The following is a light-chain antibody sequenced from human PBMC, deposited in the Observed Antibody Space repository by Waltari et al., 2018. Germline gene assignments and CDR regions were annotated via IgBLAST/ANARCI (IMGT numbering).Light chain of an antibody. CDR2: GAS. Sequence: EIVLTQSPATLSLSPGERATLSCRASQSVTSHLAWYQQKRGQAPRLLIYGASSRATGIPDRFSGRASGTEFTLTISRLEPEDFAVYYCQQYGRSPFTFGGGTKVEIK. V-gene: IGKV3-20*01. CDR1: QSVTSH. CDR3: QQYGRSPFT. J-gene: IGKJ4*01.